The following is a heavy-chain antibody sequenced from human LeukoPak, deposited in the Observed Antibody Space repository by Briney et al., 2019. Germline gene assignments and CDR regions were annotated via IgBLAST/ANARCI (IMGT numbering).Heavy chain of an antibody. Sequence: PGGSLRLSCAVSGFTVSNNYMSWVRQAPGKGLEWVANIKQDGSEKYYVDSVKGRFTISRDNAKNSLYLQMNSLRAEDTAVYYCARGSSTSCHCWDYWGQGTLVTVSS. CDR2: IKQDGSEK. CDR1: GFTVSNNY. V-gene: IGHV3-7*05. CDR3: ARGSSTSCHCWDY. J-gene: IGHJ4*02. D-gene: IGHD2-2*01.